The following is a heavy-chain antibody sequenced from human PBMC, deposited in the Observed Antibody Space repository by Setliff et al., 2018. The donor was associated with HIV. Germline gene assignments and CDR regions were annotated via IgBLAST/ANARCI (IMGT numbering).Heavy chain of an antibody. Sequence: SVKVSCKASGGTFSSYAISWVRQAPGQGLEWMGGIIPILGIANYAQKFQGRVTITADKSTSTAYMELSSLRSGDTAVYYCARSYCSGGSCYRFDAFDIWGQGTMVTVSS. CDR1: GGTFSSYA. J-gene: IGHJ3*02. D-gene: IGHD2-15*01. CDR3: ARSYCSGGSCYRFDAFDI. V-gene: IGHV1-69*10. CDR2: IIPILGIA.